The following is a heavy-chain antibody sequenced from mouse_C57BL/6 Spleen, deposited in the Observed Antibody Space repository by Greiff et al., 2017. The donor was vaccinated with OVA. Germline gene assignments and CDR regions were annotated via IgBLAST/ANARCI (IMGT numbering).Heavy chain of an antibody. V-gene: IGHV1-55*01. CDR2: IYPGSGST. CDR1: GYTFTSYW. CDR3: AIGLYYFDY. J-gene: IGHJ2*01. Sequence: QVQLKQPGAELVKPGASVKMSCKASGYTFTSYWITWVKQRPGQGLEWIGDIYPGSGSTNYNEKFKSKATLTVDTSSSTAYMQLSSLTSEDSAVYYCAIGLYYFDYWGQVTTLTVSS.